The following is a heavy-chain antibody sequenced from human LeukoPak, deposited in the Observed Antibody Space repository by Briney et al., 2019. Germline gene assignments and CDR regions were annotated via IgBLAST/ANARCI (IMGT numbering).Heavy chain of an antibody. J-gene: IGHJ4*02. CDR3: ARVSAMGDFDC. V-gene: IGHV3-48*03. CDR1: GFTFSSYE. Sequence: GGSLRLSCAASGFTFSSYEMNWVRQAPGKGLEWVSYISSSGSTIYYADSVRGRFTISRDNAKNSLYLQMNGLRVEDTADYFCARVSAMGDFDCWGQGTLVTVSS. CDR2: ISSSGSTI. D-gene: IGHD1-26*01.